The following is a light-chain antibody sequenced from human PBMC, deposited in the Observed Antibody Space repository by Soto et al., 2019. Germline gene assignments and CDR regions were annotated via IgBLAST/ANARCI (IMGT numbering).Light chain of an antibody. V-gene: IGLV2-8*01. J-gene: IGLJ2*01. CDR1: SSDVGGYNY. Sequence: QSALTQPPSASGSPGQSVTISCTGTSSDVGGYNYVSWYQQHPGNAPKLMIYEVSKRPSGVPDRFSGSKSGNTASLTVCGLQAEDEADYYCSSYAGSNNHVVFGGGTKLTVL. CDR2: EVS. CDR3: SSYAGSNNHVV.